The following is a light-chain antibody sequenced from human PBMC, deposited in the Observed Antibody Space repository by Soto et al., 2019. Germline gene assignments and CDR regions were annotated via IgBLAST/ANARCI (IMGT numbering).Light chain of an antibody. J-gene: IGKJ5*01. CDR2: AAS. Sequence: LTQSPCTLSWSQGERATLSCRASQSVDSTSLAWYQQKPAQAPRLLIYAASSRASGIAPRFSGSGSGTDFTLTISSLQPEDFAVYYCQQHHGSPVTFGQGTRLEIK. CDR3: QQHHGSPVT. CDR1: QSVDSTS. V-gene: IGKV3-20*01.